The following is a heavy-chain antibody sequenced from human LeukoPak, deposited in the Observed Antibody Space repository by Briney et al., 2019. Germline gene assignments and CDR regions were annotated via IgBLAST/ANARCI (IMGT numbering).Heavy chain of an antibody. J-gene: IGHJ4*02. Sequence: GGSLRLSCAASGFTFSSYWMSWVRQAPGKGLEWVANIKQDGSEKYYVDSVKGRFTISRDNAKNSLYLQMNSLRAEDTAVYYCAKDLWDIVVVPSAIPDYWGQGTLVTVSS. CDR2: IKQDGSEK. CDR1: GFTFSSYW. V-gene: IGHV3-7*03. D-gene: IGHD2-2*01. CDR3: AKDLWDIVVVPSAIPDY.